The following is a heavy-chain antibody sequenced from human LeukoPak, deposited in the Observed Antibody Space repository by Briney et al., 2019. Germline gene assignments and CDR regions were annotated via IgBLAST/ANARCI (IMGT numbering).Heavy chain of an antibody. CDR1: GFTFSSYN. D-gene: IGHD2-2*01. V-gene: IGHV3-48*01. CDR2: ISSSSSTI. Sequence: PGGSLRLSCAASGFTFSSYNMNWVRQAPGKGLEWVSYISSSSSTIYYADSVKGRFTISRDNSKNTLYLQMNSLRAEDTAVYYCAKATQGDIVVVPAASMDVWGKGTTVTVSS. CDR3: AKATQGDIVVVPAASMDV. J-gene: IGHJ6*03.